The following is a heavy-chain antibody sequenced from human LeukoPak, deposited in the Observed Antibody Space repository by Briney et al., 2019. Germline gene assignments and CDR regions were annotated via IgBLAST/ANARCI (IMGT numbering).Heavy chain of an antibody. CDR3: ARDPDYYGSGTYFNHYFDY. CDR1: GSTFNYFG. CDR2: ISRTSTFI. V-gene: IGHV3-21*01. J-gene: IGHJ4*02. Sequence: GGSLRLSCVASGSTFNYFGMNWVRQAPGKGLEWVSSISRTSTFIYYADSVRGRFTISRDNAKNSLYLQMNSLRAEDTAVYYCARDPDYYGSGTYFNHYFDYWGQGTLVTVSS. D-gene: IGHD3-10*01.